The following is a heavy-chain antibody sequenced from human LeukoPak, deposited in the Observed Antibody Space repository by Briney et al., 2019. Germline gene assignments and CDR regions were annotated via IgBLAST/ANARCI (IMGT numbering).Heavy chain of an antibody. J-gene: IGHJ4*02. CDR3: ASRPGADIGPLDY. D-gene: IGHD2-2*01. CDR2: ISGSGGST. Sequence: GGSLRLSCAASGFTFSTYAMSWVRQAPGKGLEWVSSISGSGGSTYYADSVKGRFTISRDNSKNTLYLQMNSLRADETAVHYCASRPGADIGPLDYWGQGTLVTVSS. CDR1: GFTFSTYA. V-gene: IGHV3-23*01.